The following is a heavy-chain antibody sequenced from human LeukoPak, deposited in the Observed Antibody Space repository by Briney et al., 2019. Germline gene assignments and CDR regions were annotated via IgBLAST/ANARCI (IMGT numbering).Heavy chain of an antibody. V-gene: IGHV3-21*01. CDR1: GFTFSSYS. Sequence: GGSLRLSCAASGFTFSSYSMNWVRQAPGKGLEWVSSISSTSIYIYYADSVKGRFTISRDNAKNSLNLQMNSLRAEDTAVYYCARDLGIAGYNWFDPWGQGTLVTVSS. CDR3: ARDLGIAGYNWFDP. J-gene: IGHJ5*02. D-gene: IGHD6-13*01. CDR2: ISSTSIYI.